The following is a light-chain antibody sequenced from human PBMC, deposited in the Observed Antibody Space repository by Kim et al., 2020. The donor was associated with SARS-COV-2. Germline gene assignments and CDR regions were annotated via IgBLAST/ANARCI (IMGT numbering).Light chain of an antibody. J-gene: IGLJ2*01. CDR1: TGAVTIYHY. V-gene: IGLV7-43*01. Sequence: PGGTVTLTCASSTGAVTIYHYLTWFQQKPGQVPRTLIYGTTKKFSWTPARFSGSLLGDKAALTLSGVQPEDEADYFCLLYYGDTVIFGGGTQLTVL. CDR3: LLYYGDTVI. CDR2: GTT.